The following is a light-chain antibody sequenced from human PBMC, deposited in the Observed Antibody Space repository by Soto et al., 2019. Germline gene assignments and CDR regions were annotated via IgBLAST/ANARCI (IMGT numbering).Light chain of an antibody. J-gene: IGLJ2*01. CDR1: SGSVSTTYY. CDR2: STN. Sequence: QAVVTQEPSFSVSPGGTVTLTCVLTSGSVSTTYYPSWYQQTPGQAPRTLIYSTNIRSSGVPDRFSGSILGNKAALTITGGQADDESDYHCMLYMGGGLVVFGGGTKLTVL. CDR3: MLYMGGGLVV. V-gene: IGLV8-61*01.